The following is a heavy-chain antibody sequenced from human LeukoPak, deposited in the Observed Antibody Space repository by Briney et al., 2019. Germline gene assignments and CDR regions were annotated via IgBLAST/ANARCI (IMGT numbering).Heavy chain of an antibody. CDR1: GFTFSSYA. CDR3: AKDFVGTGNFRGGDY. D-gene: IGHD1-1*01. CDR2: ISGSGDNT. Sequence: GGSMRLSCAASGFTFSSYAMTWVRQAPGKGLEWVSTISGSGDNTYYADSVKGRFSISRDNSKNTLYLQMNSLRAEDTALYYCAKDFVGTGNFRGGDYWGQGTLVTVSS. V-gene: IGHV3-23*01. J-gene: IGHJ4*02.